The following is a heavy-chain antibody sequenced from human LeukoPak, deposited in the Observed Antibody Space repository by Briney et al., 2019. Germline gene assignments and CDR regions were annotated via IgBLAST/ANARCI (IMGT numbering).Heavy chain of an antibody. CDR2: ISWNSGSI. CDR1: GFTFDDYA. Sequence: PGRSLRLSCAASGFTFDDYAMHWVRHAPGKGLEWVSGISWNSGSIGYADSVKGRFTISRDNAKNSLYLQMNSLRAEDTALYYCAAALEWLLPFDYWGQGTLVTVSS. CDR3: AAALEWLLPFDY. V-gene: IGHV3-9*01. D-gene: IGHD3-3*01. J-gene: IGHJ4*02.